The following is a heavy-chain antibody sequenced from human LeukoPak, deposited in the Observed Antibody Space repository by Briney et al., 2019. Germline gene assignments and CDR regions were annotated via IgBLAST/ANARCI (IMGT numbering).Heavy chain of an antibody. CDR2: INHSGST. V-gene: IGHV4-34*01. J-gene: IGHJ4*02. CDR1: GGSLSGYY. CDR3: ARSSSGPNY. D-gene: IGHD3-22*01. Sequence: SETLSLTCAVYGGSLSGYYWSWIRQPPGKGLERIGEINHSGSTNYNPSLKSQLTISVDTSKNQFSLKLSSVTAADTAVYYCARSSSGPNYWGQGTLVIVS.